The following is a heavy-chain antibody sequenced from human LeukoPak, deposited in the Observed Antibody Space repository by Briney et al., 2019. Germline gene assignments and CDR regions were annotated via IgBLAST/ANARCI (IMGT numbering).Heavy chain of an antibody. CDR3: GRDRLMDTATSDAFDI. CDR1: GFTFSRYT. D-gene: IGHD5-18*01. Sequence: GGSLRLSCAASGFTFSRYTMDWVRQAPEKGLEWVSSISSSSRYIYYADSLKGRFTISRDNAKNSLYLQMNSLRADDTAVYYCGRDRLMDTATSDAFDIWGQGTMVTVSS. V-gene: IGHV3-21*06. CDR2: ISSSSRYI. J-gene: IGHJ3*02.